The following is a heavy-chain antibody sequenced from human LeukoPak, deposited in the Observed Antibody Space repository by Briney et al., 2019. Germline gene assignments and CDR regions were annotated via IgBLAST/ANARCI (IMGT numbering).Heavy chain of an antibody. CDR3: ARALHFDL. D-gene: IGHD1-26*01. J-gene: IGHJ2*01. CDR1: GFTFSSYA. V-gene: IGHV3-48*03. CDR2: ISDGGSTI. Sequence: PGGSLRLSCAASGFTFSSYAMNWVRQAPGKGLEWVSYISDGGSTIYYADSVKGRFTISRDNAKNSLCLQMNSLRAEDTALYYCARALHFDLWGRGTLVTVSS.